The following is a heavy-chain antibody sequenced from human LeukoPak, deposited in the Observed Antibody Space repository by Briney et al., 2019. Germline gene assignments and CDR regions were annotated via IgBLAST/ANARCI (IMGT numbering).Heavy chain of an antibody. D-gene: IGHD3-22*01. CDR2: IRYEGSNK. Sequence: GGSLRLSCAASGFTFSSYGMHWVRQAPGKGREWVAFIRYEGSNKYYAESVKGRLTISRDNSKNTLYLQMNSLRAEDTAVYYCAKDLREGYYDSSGTFDYWGQGTLVTVSS. V-gene: IGHV3-30*02. CDR3: AKDLREGYYDSSGTFDY. CDR1: GFTFSSYG. J-gene: IGHJ4*02.